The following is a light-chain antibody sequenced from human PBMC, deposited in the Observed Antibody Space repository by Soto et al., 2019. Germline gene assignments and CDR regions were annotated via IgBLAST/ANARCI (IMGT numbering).Light chain of an antibody. CDR2: EVS. J-gene: IGLJ1*01. V-gene: IGLV2-8*01. CDR1: GSDFGGYNY. CDR3: SSYAGSNNYI. Sequence: SALTQPPSASGSPGQSVAISCTGTGSDFGGYNYVSWYQQYPGKAPKLMIYEVSKRPSGVPDRFSGSKSGNTASLTVSGLQAEDEADYYCSSYAGSNNYIFGPGTKVTVL.